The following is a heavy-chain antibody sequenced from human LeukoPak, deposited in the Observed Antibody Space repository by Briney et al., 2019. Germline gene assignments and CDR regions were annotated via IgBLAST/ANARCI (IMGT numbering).Heavy chain of an antibody. V-gene: IGHV3-53*01. J-gene: IGHJ4*02. CDR3: AKAPVTTCSGAYCYPFDY. D-gene: IGHD2-15*01. CDR2: IYTGGGR. Sequence: PGGSLRLSCAASGFTVSSYYMNWVRQAPGKELEWVSVIYTGGGRYYADSVRGRFTISRDTSKNMVFPQMNSLRVGDAAVYYCAKAPVTTCSGAYCYPFDYWSQGTLVTVSS. CDR1: GFTVSSYY.